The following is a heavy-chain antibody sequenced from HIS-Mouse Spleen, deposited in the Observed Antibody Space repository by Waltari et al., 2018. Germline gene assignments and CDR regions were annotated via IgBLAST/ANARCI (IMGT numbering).Heavy chain of an antibody. Sequence: QLQLQESGPGLVKPSETLSLTCTVSGGSISSSSYYWGWIRQPPGKGLEWIGSNYYSGGTDYNPFLKSRVTISVDTSKNQFSLKLSSVTAADTAVYYCARESPYSSSWYDWYFDLWGRGTLVTVSS. D-gene: IGHD6-13*01. CDR3: ARESPYSSSWYDWYFDL. CDR1: GGSISSSSYY. CDR2: NYYSGGT. J-gene: IGHJ2*01. V-gene: IGHV4-39*07.